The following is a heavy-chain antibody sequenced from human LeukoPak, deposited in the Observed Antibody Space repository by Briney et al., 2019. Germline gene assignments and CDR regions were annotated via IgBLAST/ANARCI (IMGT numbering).Heavy chain of an antibody. J-gene: IGHJ6*03. D-gene: IGHD6-19*01. CDR3: ARVWQWLSYPPPHYYYMDV. CDR2: IIPIFGTA. V-gene: IGHV1-69*05. CDR1: GGTFSSYA. Sequence: SVKVSCKASGGTFSSYAISWVRQAPGQGLEWMGGIIPIFGTANYAQKFQGRVTITTDESTSTAYMELSSLRSEDTAVYYCARVWQWLSYPPPHYYYMDVWGKGTTVTASS.